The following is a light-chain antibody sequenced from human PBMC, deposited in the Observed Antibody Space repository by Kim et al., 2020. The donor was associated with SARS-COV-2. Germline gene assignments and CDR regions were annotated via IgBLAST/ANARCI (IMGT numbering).Light chain of an antibody. CDR1: QSVGSY. J-gene: IGKJ1*01. CDR2: DAV. Sequence: EIVLTQSPATLSLSPGERATLSCRASQSVGSYLAWYQQRPGQAPRLLIYDAVNRAAGVPGRFSGSGSGTDFTLTVSRLEPEDFAVYYCQQRSNWPRGFGQGTKVDIK. CDR3: QQRSNWPRG. V-gene: IGKV3-11*01.